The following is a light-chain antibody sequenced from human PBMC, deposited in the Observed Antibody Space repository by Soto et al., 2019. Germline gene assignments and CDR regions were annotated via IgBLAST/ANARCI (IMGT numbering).Light chain of an antibody. V-gene: IGLV2-11*01. J-gene: IGLJ2*01. CDR1: SSDVGSYNS. CDR2: DVS. Sequence: QSALTQPRSVSGSPGQSVTISCTGASSDVGSYNSVSWYQQHPGKAPKLMIYDVSKRPSGVPDRFSGSKSGNTASLTISGLQAEDEADYYCCSYAGSYTFGVFGGGTKVTVL. CDR3: CSYAGSYTFGV.